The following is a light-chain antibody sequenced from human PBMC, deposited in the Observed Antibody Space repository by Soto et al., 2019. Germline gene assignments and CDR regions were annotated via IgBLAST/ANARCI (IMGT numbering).Light chain of an antibody. CDR2: DAS. J-gene: IGKJ2*02. CDR3: QQYGTSPWT. CDR1: QSVSSTY. Sequence: EIVLTQSPGTLSLSPGERATLSCRASQSVSSTYLAWYQQKLGQAPRLLIYDASSRATGIPDRFSGSGSGTDFTLTISRLEPEDFAVYYCQQYGTSPWTFGQGTKLEIK. V-gene: IGKV3-20*01.